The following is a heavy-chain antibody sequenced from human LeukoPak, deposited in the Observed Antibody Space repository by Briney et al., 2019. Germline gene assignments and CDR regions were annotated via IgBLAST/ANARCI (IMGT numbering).Heavy chain of an antibody. CDR2: ISAYNGNT. CDR3: ARDYDILTGLGYYYGMDV. D-gene: IGHD3-9*01. V-gene: IGHV1-18*01. J-gene: IGHJ6*02. CDR1: GYTFTSYG. Sequence: GASVKVSCKASGYTFTSYGITWVRQAPGQGLEWMGWISAYNGNTNYAQKLQGRVTMTTDTSTSTAYMELRSLRSDDTAVYYCARDYDILTGLGYYYGMDVWGQGTTVTVSS.